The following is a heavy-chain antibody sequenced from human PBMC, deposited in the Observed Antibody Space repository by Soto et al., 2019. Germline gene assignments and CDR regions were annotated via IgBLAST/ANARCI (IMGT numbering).Heavy chain of an antibody. V-gene: IGHV4-39*01. CDR3: ARLEGLATISYYFDF. CDR2: IQYRGST. D-gene: IGHD3-9*01. Sequence: SETLSLTCTVSDDSITSGAYYWGLIRQPPGKGLEWIGTIQYRGSTYYNPSLKSRVTMSLDTSKNQYSLRLSSVTAADTAVYFCARLEGLATISYYFDFWGQGALVTVSS. CDR1: DDSITSGAYY. J-gene: IGHJ4*02.